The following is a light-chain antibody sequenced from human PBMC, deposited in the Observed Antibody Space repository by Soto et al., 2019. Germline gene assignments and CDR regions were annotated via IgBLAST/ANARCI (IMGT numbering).Light chain of an antibody. CDR3: QQYGSSPRT. Sequence: EIVLTQSPGTLSLSPGERATLSYRASQSVSSSYLAWYQQKPGQAPRLLIYGASSRATGIPDRFSGSGSGTDFPITISRLEPEDFAVYYCQQYGSSPRTFGQGTKVEIK. CDR1: QSVSSSY. V-gene: IGKV3-20*01. J-gene: IGKJ1*01. CDR2: GAS.